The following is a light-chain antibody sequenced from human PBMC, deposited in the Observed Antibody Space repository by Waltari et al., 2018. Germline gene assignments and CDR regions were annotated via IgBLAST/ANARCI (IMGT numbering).Light chain of an antibody. CDR2: GPS. CDR1: QSVSSN. Sequence: EIVMTQSPATLSVSPGERATLSCRTSQSVSSNLAWYQQKPGQAPRLLIYGPSTRATGIPARFSGGGSGTEFTLTMSSLQSEDFAVYYCQQYNNWPRTFGQGTKVEIK. V-gene: IGKV3-15*01. CDR3: QQYNNWPRT. J-gene: IGKJ1*01.